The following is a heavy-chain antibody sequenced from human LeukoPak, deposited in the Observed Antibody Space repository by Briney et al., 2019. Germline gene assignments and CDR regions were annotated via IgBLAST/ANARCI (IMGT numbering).Heavy chain of an antibody. Sequence: GGSLRLSCTASGFPFRSYFMNWVRQAPGKGLEWISYISSSSSMIYYAESVKGRFTIFRDNAKDSVYLQMNSLRDEDTAVYYCARLSDSDGGYDHWGQGTLVTVSS. V-gene: IGHV3-48*02. CDR1: GFPFRSYF. D-gene: IGHD3-22*01. CDR3: ARLSDSDGGYDH. J-gene: IGHJ4*02. CDR2: ISSSSSMI.